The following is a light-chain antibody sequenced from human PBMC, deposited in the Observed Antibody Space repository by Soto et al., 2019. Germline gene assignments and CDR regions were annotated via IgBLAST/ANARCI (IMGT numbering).Light chain of an antibody. CDR3: QQSYSTPPT. Sequence: IQMTQSPASLSASLGDRVTITCRASQSISSYLNWYQQKPGKAPKLLIYAASSLQSGVPSRFSGSGSGTDFTLTISSLQPEDFETYYCQQSYSTPPTFGGGTKVDIK. CDR1: QSISSY. V-gene: IGKV1-39*01. J-gene: IGKJ4*01. CDR2: AAS.